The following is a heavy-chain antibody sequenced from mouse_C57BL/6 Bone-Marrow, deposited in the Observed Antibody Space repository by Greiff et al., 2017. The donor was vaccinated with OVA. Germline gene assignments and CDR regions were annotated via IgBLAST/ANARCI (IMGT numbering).Heavy chain of an antibody. J-gene: IGHJ3*01. CDR1: GYTFTDYE. D-gene: IGHD1-1*01. Sequence: VQLQESGAELVRPGASVTLSCKASGYTFTDYEMHWVKQTPVHGLEWIGAIDPETGGTAYNQKFKGKAILTADKSSSTAYLELRSLTSEDSAVYYCTEYYGSSPWFAYWGQGTLVTVSA. CDR2: IDPETGGT. CDR3: TEYYGSSPWFAY. V-gene: IGHV1-15*01.